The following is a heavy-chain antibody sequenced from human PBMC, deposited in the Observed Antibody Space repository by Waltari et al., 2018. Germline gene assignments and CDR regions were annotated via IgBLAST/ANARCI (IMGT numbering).Heavy chain of an antibody. V-gene: IGHV3-49*03. J-gene: IGHJ4*02. CDR2: IRSKAYGGTT. Sequence: EVQLVESGGGLVQPGRSLRLSCTASGFTLGDYAMSWFRQAPGKGLEWVGFIRSKAYGGTTEYAASVKGRFTISRDDSKSIAYLQMNSLKTEDTAVYYCTRVVYGGNSVYFDYWGQGTLVTVSS. CDR3: TRVVYGGNSVYFDY. D-gene: IGHD2-21*02. CDR1: GFTLGDYA.